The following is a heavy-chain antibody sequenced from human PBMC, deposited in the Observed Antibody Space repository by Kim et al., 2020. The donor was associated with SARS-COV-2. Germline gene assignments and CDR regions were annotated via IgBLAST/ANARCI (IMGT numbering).Heavy chain of an antibody. CDR3: ARGIYGSGSYIPPHLDY. J-gene: IGHJ4*02. V-gene: IGHV4-61*01. D-gene: IGHD3-10*01. CDR1: GGSVSSGSYY. Sequence: SETLSLTCTVSGGSVSSGSYYWSWIRQPPGKGLEWIGYIYYSGSTNYNPSLKSRVTISVDTSKNQFSLKLSSVTAADTAVYYCARGIYGSGSYIPPHLDYWGQGTLVTVSS. CDR2: IYYSGST.